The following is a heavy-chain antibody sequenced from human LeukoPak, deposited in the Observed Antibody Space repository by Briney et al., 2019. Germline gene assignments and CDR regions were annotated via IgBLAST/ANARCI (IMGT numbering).Heavy chain of an antibody. D-gene: IGHD6-13*01. Sequence: PGRSLRLSCAASGFTFDDYAMHWVRQAPGKGLEWVSGISWNSGSIGYADSVKGRFTISRDNAKNSLYLQMNSLRAEDTALYYCAKDYIMGSSWSYYFDYWGQGTLVTVSS. V-gene: IGHV3-9*01. J-gene: IGHJ4*02. CDR3: AKDYIMGSSWSYYFDY. CDR2: ISWNSGSI. CDR1: GFTFDDYA.